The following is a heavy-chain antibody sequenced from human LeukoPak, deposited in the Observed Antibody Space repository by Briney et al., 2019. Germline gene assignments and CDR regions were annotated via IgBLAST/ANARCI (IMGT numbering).Heavy chain of an antibody. CDR3: ASGLVAARPRGGY. Sequence: GGSLRLSCAASGFTFSRYSMNWVRQAPGKGLEWVSSISSSSSYIYYADSVKGRFTISRDNAKNSLYLQMNSLRAEDTAVYYCASGLVAARPRGGYWGQGTLVTVSS. D-gene: IGHD6-6*01. J-gene: IGHJ4*02. CDR2: ISSSSSYI. V-gene: IGHV3-21*01. CDR1: GFTFSRYS.